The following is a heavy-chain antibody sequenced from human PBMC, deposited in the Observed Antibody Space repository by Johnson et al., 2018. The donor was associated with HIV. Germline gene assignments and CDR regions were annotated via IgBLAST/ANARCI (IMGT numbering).Heavy chain of an antibody. D-gene: IGHD3/OR15-3a*01. J-gene: IGHJ3*02. V-gene: IGHV3-11*04. CDR3: ARDGLGLDAFDI. Sequence: QVQLVESGGGLVKPGGSLRLSCTASGFTFNDYYMTWVRQAPGEGLEWVSYISSSGSAIYYADSVKGRFTISRDIAKNTLYLQMNSLRAEDTAVYYCARDGLGLDAFDIWGQGTVVTVSS. CDR1: GFTFNDYY. CDR2: ISSSGSAI.